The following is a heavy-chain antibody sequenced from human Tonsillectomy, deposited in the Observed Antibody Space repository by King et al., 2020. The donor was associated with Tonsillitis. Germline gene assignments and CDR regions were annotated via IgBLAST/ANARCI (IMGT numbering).Heavy chain of an antibody. Sequence: VQLQESGPGLVKPSQTLSLTCAVSGGSISSANYSWSWIRQPPGKGLEWIGYIYYSGSTYYNSSLKSRATISVDTSKNRFSLQLSSVTAADTAVYYCASRPLYYYGSGSSPYDKWGQGTLVTVSS. CDR1: GGSISSANYS. V-gene: IGHV4-30-4*07. D-gene: IGHD3-10*01. J-gene: IGHJ4*02. CDR3: ASRPLYYYGSGSSPYDK. CDR2: IYYSGST.